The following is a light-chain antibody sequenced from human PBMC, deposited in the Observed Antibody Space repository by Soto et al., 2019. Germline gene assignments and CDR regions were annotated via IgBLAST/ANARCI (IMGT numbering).Light chain of an antibody. CDR2: DVS. J-gene: IGLJ1*01. CDR3: YSYAGSYTFYV. Sequence: QSAVTQPRSVSGSPGPSVTISCTGTSSDVGGYNLVSWYQQHPGKAPKLMIYDVSKRPSGVPDRFSGSKSGNTASLTISGLQAEDEADYYCYSYAGSYTFYVFGTGTKLTVL. V-gene: IGLV2-11*01. CDR1: SSDVGGYNL.